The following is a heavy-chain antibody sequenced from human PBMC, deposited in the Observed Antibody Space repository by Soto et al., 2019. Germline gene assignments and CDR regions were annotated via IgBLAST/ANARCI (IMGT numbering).Heavy chain of an antibody. J-gene: IGHJ6*02. CDR3: ARDRGVVAASYYGMDV. V-gene: IGHV4-31*03. CDR1: GGSISSGGYY. Sequence: QVQLQESGPGLVKPSQTLSLTCTVSGGSISSGGYYWSWIRQHPGKGLEWIGYIYYSGSTYYNPSLKSRVTISVDTSKSQFSLKLSSVTAADTAVYYCARDRGVVAASYYGMDVWGQGTTVTVSS. CDR2: IYYSGST. D-gene: IGHD2-15*01.